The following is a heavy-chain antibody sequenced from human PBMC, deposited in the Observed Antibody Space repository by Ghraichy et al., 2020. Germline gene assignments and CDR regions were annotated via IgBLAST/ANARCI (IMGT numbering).Heavy chain of an antibody. D-gene: IGHD1-7*01. V-gene: IGHV4-59*01. CDR2: IYYSGST. Sequence: SETLSLTCTVSGGSISSYYWSWIRQPPGKGLEWIGYIYYSGSTNYNPSLKSRVTISVDTSKNQFSLKLSSVTAADTAVYYCARVMPWNYHAFDIWGQGTMVTVSS. J-gene: IGHJ3*02. CDR1: GGSISSYY. CDR3: ARVMPWNYHAFDI.